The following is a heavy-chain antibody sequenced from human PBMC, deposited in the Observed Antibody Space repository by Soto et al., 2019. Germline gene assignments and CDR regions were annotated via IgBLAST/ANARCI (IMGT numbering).Heavy chain of an antibody. CDR3: AKDQNYYDSRPTDY. Sequence: PGGPLRLSCAVSGFTFSNYAMSWIRQAPGKGLEWVSATSGSGGDTHYADSVKGRFTISRDNSKNTLYLQMNSLRAEDTAVYYCAKDQNYYDSRPTDYWGQGTPVTVSS. CDR2: TSGSGGDT. D-gene: IGHD3-22*01. V-gene: IGHV3-23*01. CDR1: GFTFSNYA. J-gene: IGHJ4*02.